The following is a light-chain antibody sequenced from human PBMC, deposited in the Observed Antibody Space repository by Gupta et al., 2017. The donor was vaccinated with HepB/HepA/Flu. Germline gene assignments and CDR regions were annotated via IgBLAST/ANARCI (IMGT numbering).Light chain of an antibody. CDR2: AAS. V-gene: IGKV1-39*01. J-gene: IGKJ4*01. CDR3: QQSYSTLLT. Sequence: DIQMTQSPSPLSASVGARVTITCRASQSISSYLNWYQQKPGKAPKLLIYAASSLQSGVPSRFSGSGSGTDFTLTISSLQPEDFATYYCQQSYSTLLTCGGGTKVEIK. CDR1: QSISSY.